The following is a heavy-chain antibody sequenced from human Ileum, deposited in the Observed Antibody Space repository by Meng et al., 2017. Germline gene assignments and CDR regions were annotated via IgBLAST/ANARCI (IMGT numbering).Heavy chain of an antibody. Sequence: QVQLVQSGAEVKKPGASVKVSCKASGYTFTTYGISWVRQAPGQGLEWMGWRNTDKGNTNDAQKFQGRVTMTRDTSTSTAYMELRSLRSDDTAVYYCAREGAYNGGDYWGQGTLVTVSS. V-gene: IGHV1-18*01. CDR3: AREGAYNGGDY. CDR2: RNTDKGNT. D-gene: IGHD1-1*01. J-gene: IGHJ4*02. CDR1: GYTFTTYG.